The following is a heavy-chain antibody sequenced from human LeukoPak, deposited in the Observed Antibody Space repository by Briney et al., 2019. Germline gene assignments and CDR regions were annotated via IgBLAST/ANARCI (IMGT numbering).Heavy chain of an antibody. CDR1: GGSFSGYY. V-gene: IGHV4-34*01. D-gene: IGHD5-12*01. CDR2: TNHSGST. Sequence: SETLSLTCAVYGGSFSGYYWSWIRQPPGKGLEWIGETNHSGSTYYNPSLKSRVTISVDTSKNQFSLKLSSVTAADTAVYYCARASGGYSRSFDPWGQGTLVTVSS. CDR3: ARASGGYSRSFDP. J-gene: IGHJ5*02.